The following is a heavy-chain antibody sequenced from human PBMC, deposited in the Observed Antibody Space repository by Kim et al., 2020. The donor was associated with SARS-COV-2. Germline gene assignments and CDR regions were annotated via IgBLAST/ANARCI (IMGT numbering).Heavy chain of an antibody. J-gene: IGHJ3*02. V-gene: IGHV4-34*01. D-gene: IGHD3-10*01. CDR3: ARAIGGTMVRGVIIMADAFDI. CDR2: IYHSGST. Sequence: SETLSLTCAVYGGSFSGYYWSWIRQPPGKGLEWIGEIYHSGSTNYNPSLKSRVTISVDKSKNQFSLKLSSVTAADTAVYYCARAIGGTMVRGVIIMADAFDIWGQGTMVTVSS. CDR1: GGSFSGYY.